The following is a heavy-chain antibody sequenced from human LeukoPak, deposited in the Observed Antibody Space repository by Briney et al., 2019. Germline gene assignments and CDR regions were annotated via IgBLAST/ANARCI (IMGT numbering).Heavy chain of an antibody. CDR2: LYTGGNT. CDR1: GFTVSTNY. CDR3: ARDQGAGINY. V-gene: IGHV3-66*01. J-gene: IGHJ4*02. Sequence: GGSLRLSCAASGFTVSTNYMSWVRQAPGKGLEWVSVLYTGGNTYYADSVKVRFTISRDDSKNTLYLQMNSLRAEDTAVYYCARDQGAGINYWGQGTLVTVSS. D-gene: IGHD4/OR15-4a*01.